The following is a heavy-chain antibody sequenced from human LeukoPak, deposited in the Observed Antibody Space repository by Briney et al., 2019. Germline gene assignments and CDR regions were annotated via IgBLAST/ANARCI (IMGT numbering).Heavy chain of an antibody. CDR1: GGSISSSSYY. D-gene: IGHD3-3*01. CDR2: IYYSGST. Sequence: SETLSLTCTVSGGSISSSSYYWGWIRQPPGKGLEWIGSIYYSGSTYYNPSLKSRVTISVDTSKNQFSLKLSSVTAADTAVYYCARVGYDFWSGYPPRRAFDIWGQGTMVTVSS. J-gene: IGHJ3*02. V-gene: IGHV4-39*01. CDR3: ARVGYDFWSGYPPRRAFDI.